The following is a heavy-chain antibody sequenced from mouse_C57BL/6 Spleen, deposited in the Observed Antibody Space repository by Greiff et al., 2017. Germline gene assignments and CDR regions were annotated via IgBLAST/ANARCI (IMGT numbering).Heavy chain of an antibody. D-gene: IGHD1-1*01. CDR1: GYTFTSYW. V-gene: IGHV1-72*01. CDR2: IDPNSGGT. Sequence: QVQLQQPGAELVKPGASVKLSCKASGYTFTSYWMHWVKQRPGRGLEWIGRIDPNSGGTKYNEKFKSKATLTVDKPSSTAYMQLSSLTSEDSAVYCCARYGDYYGSASYWYFDVWGTGTTVTVSS. J-gene: IGHJ1*03. CDR3: ARYGDYYGSASYWYFDV.